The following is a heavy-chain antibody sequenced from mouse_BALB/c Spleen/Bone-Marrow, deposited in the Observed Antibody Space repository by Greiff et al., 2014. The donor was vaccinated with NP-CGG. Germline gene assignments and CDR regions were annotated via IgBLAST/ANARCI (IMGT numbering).Heavy chain of an antibody. J-gene: IGHJ3*01. CDR2: IDPANGNI. Sequence: EVKLVESGAGLVKPGASVKLSCTASGFNIKDTYMHWVKQRPEQGLEWIGRIDPANGNIKYDPKFQGKATITADTSSNTAYLQLSSLTSEDTAVYYCAPYYYGRWFANWGQGTLVTVSA. CDR1: GFNIKDTY. CDR3: APYYYGRWFAN. V-gene: IGHV14-3*02. D-gene: IGHD1-1*01.